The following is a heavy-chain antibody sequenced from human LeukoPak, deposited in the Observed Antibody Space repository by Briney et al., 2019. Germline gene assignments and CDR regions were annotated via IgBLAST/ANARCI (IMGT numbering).Heavy chain of an antibody. CDR3: ARGYSYGSGWFDP. CDR2: IYTSGST. V-gene: IGHV4-61*02. D-gene: IGHD5-18*01. J-gene: IGHJ5*02. CDR1: GGSISSGSYY. Sequence: TLSLTCTVSGGSISSGSYYWSWIRQPAGKGLEWIGRIYTSGSTNYNPSLKSRVTISVDTSKNQFSLKLSSVTAADTAVYYCARGYSYGSGWFDPWGQGTLVTVSS.